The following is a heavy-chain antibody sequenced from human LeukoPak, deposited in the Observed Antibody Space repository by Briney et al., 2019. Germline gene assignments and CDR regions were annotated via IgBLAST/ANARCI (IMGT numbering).Heavy chain of an antibody. CDR3: ARGIDYFDY. CDR1: GGSISSYY. Sequence: PSETLSLTCTVSGGSISSYYWSWIRQPPGKGLEWIGYISYSGSTKYNPSLKSRVTISVDTSKNQFSLKLSSVTAADTAVYYCARGIDYFDYWGQGTLVTVSS. V-gene: IGHV4-59*08. J-gene: IGHJ4*02. CDR2: ISYSGST.